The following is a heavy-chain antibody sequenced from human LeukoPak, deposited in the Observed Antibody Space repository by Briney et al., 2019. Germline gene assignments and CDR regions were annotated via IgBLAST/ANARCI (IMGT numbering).Heavy chain of an antibody. CDR2: IASSGATK. D-gene: IGHD6-19*01. CDR1: GFPFSFYE. CDR3: ALLAVASDFDY. Sequence: PGGSLRLSCAVSGFPFSFYEMNWVRQAPGKGLEWVSNIASSGATKYYSDSVRGRFSISRDNAKSSLYPQMNSLRVEDTAVYYCALLAVASDFDYWGQGALVTVSS. V-gene: IGHV3-48*03. J-gene: IGHJ4*02.